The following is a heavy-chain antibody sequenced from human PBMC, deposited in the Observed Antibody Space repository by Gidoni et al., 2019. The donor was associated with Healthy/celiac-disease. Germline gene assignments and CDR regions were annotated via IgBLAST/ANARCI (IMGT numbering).Heavy chain of an antibody. D-gene: IGHD6-6*01. V-gene: IGHV4-30-2*01. CDR3: ARDSSHPPYYYGMDV. CDR1: GGSISSGGYS. CDR2: IYHSVST. Sequence: QLQLQESGSGLVKPSQTLSLTCAVSGGSISSGGYSWSGIRQPPGKGLEWIGYIYHSVSTYYNPSLKSRVAISVDRSKNQFSLKLSSVTAADTAVYYCARDSSHPPYYYGMDVWGQGTTVTVSS. J-gene: IGHJ6*02.